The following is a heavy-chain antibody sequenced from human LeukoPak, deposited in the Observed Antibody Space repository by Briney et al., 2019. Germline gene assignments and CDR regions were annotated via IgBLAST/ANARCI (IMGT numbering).Heavy chain of an antibody. J-gene: IGHJ4*02. CDR3: ARAHDYSNYLLDY. V-gene: IGHV1-2*06. Sequence: ASVKVSRKASGYTFTGHYMHWVRQAPGQGPEWMGRINPNSGGTNYAQKSQGRLTMTRDTSISTAYMELSRLRSDDTAVYYCARAHDYSNYLLDYWGQGTLVTVSS. CDR2: INPNSGGT. D-gene: IGHD4-11*01. CDR1: GYTFTGHY.